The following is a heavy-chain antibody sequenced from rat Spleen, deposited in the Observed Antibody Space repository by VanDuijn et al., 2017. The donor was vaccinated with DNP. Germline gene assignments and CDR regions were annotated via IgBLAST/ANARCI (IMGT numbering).Heavy chain of an antibody. Sequence: QVQLKESGPGLVQPSRTLSLTCTVSGFSLTSYGISWVRQPPGKGLEWIAAIWSGGSTDYNSALKSRLSISRETSKNQVFLKMNSLQTDDTGTYYCARAGLWLGLFVYWGQGSLVTVSS. CDR3: ARAGLWLGLFVY. CDR1: GFSLTSYG. CDR2: IWSGGST. V-gene: IGHV2-4*01. D-gene: IGHD1-6*01. J-gene: IGHJ3*01.